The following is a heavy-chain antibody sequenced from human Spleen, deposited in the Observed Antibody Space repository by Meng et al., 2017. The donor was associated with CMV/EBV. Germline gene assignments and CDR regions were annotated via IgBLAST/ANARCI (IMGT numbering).Heavy chain of an antibody. J-gene: IGHJ6*02. CDR3: ARGQPKIVVVPASKGRRGYGLDV. CDR1: GGSSNNYY. V-gene: IGHV4-34*01. CDR2: INHRGNT. Sequence: SQTHSLTCGIYGGSSNNYYWIWIRQPPGEGLEWIGEINHRGNTNYNPSLASRVTISVDASKSQFSLNLNSVTAADTAVYYCARGQPKIVVVPASKGRRGYGLDVWGQGSTVTVSS. D-gene: IGHD2-21*01.